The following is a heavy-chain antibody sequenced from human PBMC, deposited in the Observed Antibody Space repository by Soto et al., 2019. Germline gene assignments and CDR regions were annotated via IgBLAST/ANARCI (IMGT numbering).Heavy chain of an antibody. V-gene: IGHV1-46*03. CDR3: TSGIDTASAGYFDL. CDR1: GYTFTTYF. CDR2: INPSGGST. D-gene: IGHD5-18*01. Sequence: QVQLVQSGAEVKKPGASVKVSCKASGYTFTTYFIHWVRQAPGQGLERMGLINPSGGSTSYAQKFRGRVTMTRDTSTSTVYMDLSSLRSEDTAGYYCTSGIDTASAGYFDLGPWHPGHCLL. J-gene: IGHJ2*01.